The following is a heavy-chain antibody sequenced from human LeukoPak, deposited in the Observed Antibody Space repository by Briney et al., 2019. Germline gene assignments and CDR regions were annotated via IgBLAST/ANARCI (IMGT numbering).Heavy chain of an antibody. J-gene: IGHJ6*04. D-gene: IGHD4-17*01. V-gene: IGHV1-69*13. CDR3: ARRGDYGLSSTYYYYGMDV. CDR1: GGTFSSYA. Sequence: GASVKVSCKASGGTFSSYAISWVRQAPGQGLEWMGGIIPIFGTANYAQKFQSRVTITADESTSTAYMELSSLRSEDTAVYYCARRGDYGLSSTYYYYGMDVWGKGTTVTVSS. CDR2: IIPIFGTA.